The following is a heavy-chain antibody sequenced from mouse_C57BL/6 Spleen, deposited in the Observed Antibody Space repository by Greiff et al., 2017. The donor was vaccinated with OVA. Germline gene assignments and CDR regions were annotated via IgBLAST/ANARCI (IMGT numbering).Heavy chain of an antibody. Sequence: QVHVKQSGAELVRPGASVTLSCKASGYTFTDYEMHWVKQTPVHGLEWIGAIDPETGGTAYNQKFKGKAILTADKSSSTAYIELRSLTSEDSAVYYCTRSGVYYFDYWGQGTTLTVSS. CDR2: IDPETGGT. V-gene: IGHV1-15*01. CDR1: GYTFTDYE. D-gene: IGHD1-1*02. J-gene: IGHJ2*01. CDR3: TRSGVYYFDY.